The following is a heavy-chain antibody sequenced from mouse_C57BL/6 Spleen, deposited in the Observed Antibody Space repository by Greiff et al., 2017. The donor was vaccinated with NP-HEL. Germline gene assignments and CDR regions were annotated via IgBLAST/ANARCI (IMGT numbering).Heavy chain of an antibody. D-gene: IGHD1-1*01. CDR3: ARGGVDYGSNPSFDY. Sequence: VKLQESGPELVKPGASVKLSCKASGYTFTSYDINWVKQRPGQGLEWIGWIYPRDGSTKYNEKFKGKATLTVDTSSSTAYMELHSLTSEDSAVYFCARGGVDYGSNPSFDYWGQGTTLTVSS. CDR2: IYPRDGST. J-gene: IGHJ2*01. V-gene: IGHV1-85*01. CDR1: GYTFTSYD.